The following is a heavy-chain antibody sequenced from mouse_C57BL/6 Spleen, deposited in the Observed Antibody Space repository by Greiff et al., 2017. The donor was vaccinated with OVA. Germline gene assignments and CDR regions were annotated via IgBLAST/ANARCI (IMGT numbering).Heavy chain of an antibody. CDR3: ARGEDYDGNWFAY. CDR2: IYPGDGDT. Sequence: VQLQQSGPELVKPGASVKISCKASGYAFSSSWMNWVKQRPGKGLEWIGRIYPGDGDTNYNGKFKGKATLTADKSSSTAYMQLSSLTSEDSAVYFCARGEDYDGNWFAYWGQGTLVTVSA. CDR1: GYAFSSSW. D-gene: IGHD2-4*01. V-gene: IGHV1-82*01. J-gene: IGHJ3*01.